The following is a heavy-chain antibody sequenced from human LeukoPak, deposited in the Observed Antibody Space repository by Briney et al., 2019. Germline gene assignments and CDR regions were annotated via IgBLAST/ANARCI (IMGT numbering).Heavy chain of an antibody. CDR2: ISAYNGST. J-gene: IGHJ4*02. CDR3: AIVLAAAGTFDY. D-gene: IGHD6-13*01. V-gene: IGHV1-18*01. Sequence: ASVKVSCKASGYTFTSYDINWVRQATGQGLEWMGWISAYNGSTNYAQKLQGRVTMTTDTSTSTAYMELRSLRSDDTAVYYCAIVLAAAGTFDYWGQGTLVTVSS. CDR1: GYTFTSYD.